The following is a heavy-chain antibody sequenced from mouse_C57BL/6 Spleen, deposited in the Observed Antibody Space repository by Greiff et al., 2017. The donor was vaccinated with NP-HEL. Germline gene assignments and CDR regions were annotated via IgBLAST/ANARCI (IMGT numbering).Heavy chain of an antibody. V-gene: IGHV1-69*01. D-gene: IGHD3-2*02. Sequence: QVQLQQPGAELVMPGASVKLSCKASGYTFTSYWMHWVKQRPGQGLEWIGEIDPSDSYTNYNQKFKGKSTLTVDKSSSTAYMQLSSLTSEDSAVDYCARGRGTAQEFDYWGQGTTLTVSS. CDR2: IDPSDSYT. CDR1: GYTFTSYW. CDR3: ARGRGTAQEFDY. J-gene: IGHJ2*01.